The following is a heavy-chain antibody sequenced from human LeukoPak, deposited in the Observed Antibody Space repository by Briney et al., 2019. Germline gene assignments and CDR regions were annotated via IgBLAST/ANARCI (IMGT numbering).Heavy chain of an antibody. CDR2: INSNNGNT. V-gene: IGHV1-18*01. CDR1: GYTFTSHG. D-gene: IGHD3-3*01. J-gene: IGHJ4*02. CDR3: ARRYYDFWSGYYEGEGPVDY. Sequence: ASVKVSCKASGYTFTSHGISWLRQAPGQGLEWIGWINSNNGNTNYAQKLQGRVTMTTDTSTSTAYMELRSLRSDDTAVYYCARRYYDFWSGYYEGEGPVDYWGQGTLVTVSS.